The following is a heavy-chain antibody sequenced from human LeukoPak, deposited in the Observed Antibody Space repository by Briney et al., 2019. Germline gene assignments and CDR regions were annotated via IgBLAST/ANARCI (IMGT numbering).Heavy chain of an antibody. V-gene: IGHV3-21*01. CDR2: ISSSSSYI. CDR1: GFTFSSYS. CDR3: ARSEITVTPFDP. J-gene: IGHJ5*02. Sequence: GGSLRLSCAASGFTFSSYSMNWVRQAPGKGLEWVSSISSSSSYIYYADSEKGRFTISRDNAKNSLYLQMNSLRAEDTAVYYCARSEITVTPFDPWGQGTLVTVSS. D-gene: IGHD4-17*01.